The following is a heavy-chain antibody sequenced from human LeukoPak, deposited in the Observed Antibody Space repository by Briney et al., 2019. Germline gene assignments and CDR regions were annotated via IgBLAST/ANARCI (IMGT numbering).Heavy chain of an antibody. V-gene: IGHV1-46*01. CDR3: AIKYYDILTGYSPLPDY. D-gene: IGHD3-9*01. CDR1: GYSFTRYF. CDR2: IIPSDGST. J-gene: IGHJ4*02. Sequence: ASVKVSCKASGYSFTRYFIHWVRQAPGQGLEWMGIIIPSDGSTSYAQKFQGRVTMTRDTSTSTVYMELSSLRSEDTAVYYCAIKYYDILTGYSPLPDYWGQGTLVTVSS.